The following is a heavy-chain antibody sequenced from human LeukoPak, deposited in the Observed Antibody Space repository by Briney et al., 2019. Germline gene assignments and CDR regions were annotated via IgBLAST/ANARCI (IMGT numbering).Heavy chain of an antibody. Sequence: SETLSLTCTVSGGPINSGDYYCSWIRQPPGKGLEWYGYIYYSGSTYYHPSLNSRVTISVDASKNQSSLKLSSVTAADTAVYYCARDGLSGYVYDYWGQGTLVTVSS. CDR2: IYYSGST. CDR3: ARDGLSGYVYDY. D-gene: IGHD5-12*01. J-gene: IGHJ4*02. V-gene: IGHV4-30-4*08. CDR1: GGPINSGDYY.